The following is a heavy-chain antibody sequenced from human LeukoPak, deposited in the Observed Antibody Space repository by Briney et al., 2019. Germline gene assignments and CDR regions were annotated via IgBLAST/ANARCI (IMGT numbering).Heavy chain of an antibody. CDR1: GGSISSYY. CDR3: AREDVVTTVRLFDY. CDR2: IYYSGST. Sequence: PSETLSLTCTVSGGSISSYYWSWIRQPPGKGLEWIGYIYYSGSTNYNPSLKSRVTISVDTSKNQFSLKLSSVTAADTAVYYCAREDVVTTVRLFDYWGQGTLVTVSS. D-gene: IGHD4-17*01. J-gene: IGHJ4*02. V-gene: IGHV4-59*01.